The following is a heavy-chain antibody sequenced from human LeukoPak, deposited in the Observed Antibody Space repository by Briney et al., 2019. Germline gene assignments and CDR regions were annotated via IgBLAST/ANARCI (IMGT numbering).Heavy chain of an antibody. V-gene: IGHV1-2*02. CDR2: INPNSGGT. CDR1: GYTFTTYY. CDR3: ARDGTGVYNLVQY. Sequence: ASAMDSCKASGYTFTTYYMHWVRQAPGQELEWMGWINPNSGGTNYAQKFQGRVTMTRDTSISAVYMELSRLRSDDTAVYYCARDGTGVYNLVQYWGQGTLVTVSS. J-gene: IGHJ4*02. D-gene: IGHD5-24*01.